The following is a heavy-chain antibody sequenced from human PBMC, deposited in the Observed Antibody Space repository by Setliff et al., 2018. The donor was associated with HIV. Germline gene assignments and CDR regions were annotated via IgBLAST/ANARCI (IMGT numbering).Heavy chain of an antibody. CDR1: GFTFSTYA. Sequence: GGSLRLSCAASGFTFSTYAMAWVRQAPGKGLAWVSTISSGGDTYYADSVKGRFTISRDNSKNTLYLQMNSLRAEDTAVYYCAEWFDGYDAFDIWGQGTMVTVSS. J-gene: IGHJ3*02. D-gene: IGHD3-3*01. CDR3: AEWFDGYDAFDI. CDR2: ISSGGDT. V-gene: IGHV3-23*01.